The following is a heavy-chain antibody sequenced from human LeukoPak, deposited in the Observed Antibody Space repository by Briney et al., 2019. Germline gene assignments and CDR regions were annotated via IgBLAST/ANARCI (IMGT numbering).Heavy chain of an antibody. D-gene: IGHD2-15*01. CDR3: AGGRGLDKDYYYYGMDV. Sequence: PGGSLRLSCAASGFTFSSYAMSWVRQAPEKGLEWVSGISGGGGSTYYADSVKGRFTISRDSSKNTLYLQMNSLRAEDTAVYFCAGGRGLDKDYYYYGMDVWGQGTTVTVSS. CDR2: ISGGGGST. V-gene: IGHV3-23*01. CDR1: GFTFSSYA. J-gene: IGHJ6*02.